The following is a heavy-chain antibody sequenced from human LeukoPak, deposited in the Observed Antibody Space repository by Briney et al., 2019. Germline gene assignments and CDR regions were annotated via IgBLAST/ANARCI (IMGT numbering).Heavy chain of an antibody. D-gene: IGHD4-17*01. V-gene: IGHV3-23*01. Sequence: GGSLRLSCAASGFTVSSYARTWVRQAPGKGLEWGSAMGYSAGDTYYADSVKGRFTISRDHTMNTLYLQMSSLRADDTALYYCAKDDDGHHHGVDHWGQGTLVTVSS. J-gene: IGHJ4*02. CDR1: GFTVSSYA. CDR2: MGYSAGDT. CDR3: AKDDDGHHHGVDH.